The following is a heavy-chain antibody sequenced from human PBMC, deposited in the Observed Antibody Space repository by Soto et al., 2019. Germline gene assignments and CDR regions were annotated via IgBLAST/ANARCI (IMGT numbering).Heavy chain of an antibody. CDR1: GGSISSGGYY. Sequence: QVQLQESGPGLVKPSQTLSLTCTVSGGSISSGGYYWSWIRQHPGKGLEWIGYIYYSGSTYYNPSLKSRVTISVDTSKNQFSLKLSSVTAADTAVYYCARSSGYDYVWGSYRSRTYYFDYWGQGTLVTVSS. J-gene: IGHJ4*02. V-gene: IGHV4-31*03. CDR3: ARSSGYDYVWGSYRSRTYYFDY. CDR2: IYYSGST. D-gene: IGHD3-16*02.